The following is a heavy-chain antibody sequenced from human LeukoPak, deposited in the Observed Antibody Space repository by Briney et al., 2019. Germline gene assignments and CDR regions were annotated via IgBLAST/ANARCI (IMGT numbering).Heavy chain of an antibody. CDR1: GYTFTSYD. CDR2: MNPNSGNT. V-gene: IGHV1-8*01. J-gene: IGHJ6*03. Sequence: ASVKVSCKASGYTFTSYDINWVRQATGQGLEWMGWMNPNSGNTGYAQKFQGRVTMTRNTSVSTAYMELSSLRSEDTAVYYCAGVGYYGSGSSVGYYYMDVWGKGTTVTISS. D-gene: IGHD3-10*01. CDR3: AGVGYYGSGSSVGYYYMDV.